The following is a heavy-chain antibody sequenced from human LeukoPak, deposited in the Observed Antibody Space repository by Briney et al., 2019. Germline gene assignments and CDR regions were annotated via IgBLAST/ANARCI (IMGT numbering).Heavy chain of an antibody. CDR3: TRDGPRSSGYPDN. CDR2: IYYSGST. Sequence: ASQTLSLTCTVSGDSINSGGYFWSWIRQHPGNGLEWIGYIYYSGSTYYNPSLKSRVTISVDTSKNQFSLKLSSVTAADTAVYYCTRDGPRSSGYPDNWGQGTLVTVSS. V-gene: IGHV4-31*03. J-gene: IGHJ4*02. D-gene: IGHD3-22*01. CDR1: GDSINSGGYF.